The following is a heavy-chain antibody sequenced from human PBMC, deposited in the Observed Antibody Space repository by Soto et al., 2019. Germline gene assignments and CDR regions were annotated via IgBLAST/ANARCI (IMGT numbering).Heavy chain of an antibody. V-gene: IGHV3-23*01. Sequence: PGGSLRLSCAASGFTFSSYAMSWVRQAPGKGLEWVLTISGSGGNAYYADSVKGRFTISRDNSKNTLRLQMNSLRADDTAVYYCAKDGASGSYPPYYYYGMDVWGQGTTVTVSS. D-gene: IGHD1-26*01. J-gene: IGHJ6*02. CDR1: GFTFSSYA. CDR2: ISGSGGNA. CDR3: AKDGASGSYPPYYYYGMDV.